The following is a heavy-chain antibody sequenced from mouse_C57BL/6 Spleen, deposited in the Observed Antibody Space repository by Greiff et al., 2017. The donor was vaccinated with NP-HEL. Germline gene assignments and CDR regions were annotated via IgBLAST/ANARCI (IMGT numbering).Heavy chain of an antibody. J-gene: IGHJ3*01. CDR1: GFTFSDYG. V-gene: IGHV5-17*01. Sequence: EVRLVESGGGLVKPGGSLKLSCAASGFTFSDYGMHWVRQAPEKGLEWVAYISSGSSTIYYADTVKGRFTISRDNAKNTLFLQMTSLRSEDTAMYYCASRDYDYDDGFAYWGQGTLVTVSA. CDR3: ASRDYDYDDGFAY. CDR2: ISSGSSTI. D-gene: IGHD2-4*01.